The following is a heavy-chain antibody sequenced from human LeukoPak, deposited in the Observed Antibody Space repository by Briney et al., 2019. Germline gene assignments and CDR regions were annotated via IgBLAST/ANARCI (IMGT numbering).Heavy chain of an antibody. J-gene: IGHJ4*02. CDR1: GYTFTSYG. CDR2: ISAYNGNT. Sequence: ASVKVSCKASGYTFTSYGIGWVRQAPGQGLEWMGWISAYNGNTNYAQKLQGRVTMTTDTSTSTAYMELRSLRSDDTAVYYCARDQEVYYDSSGPKGYWGQGTLVTVSS. D-gene: IGHD3-22*01. CDR3: ARDQEVYYDSSGPKGY. V-gene: IGHV1-18*01.